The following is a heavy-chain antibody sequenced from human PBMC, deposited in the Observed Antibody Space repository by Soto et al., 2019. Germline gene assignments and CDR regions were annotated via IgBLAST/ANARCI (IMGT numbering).Heavy chain of an antibody. CDR2: IHPGDSDT. V-gene: IGHV5-51*01. CDR3: ATLKRGPYYFDY. CDR1: GYRFTSYW. Sequence: PGESLKISCEGSGYRFTSYWIGWVRQMPGKGLEWMGIIHPGDSDTRYSPSFQGQVTISVDKSISTAYLQWSSLKASDTAMYYCATLKRGPYYFDYWGQGIRVTVSS. J-gene: IGHJ4*02. D-gene: IGHD3-16*01.